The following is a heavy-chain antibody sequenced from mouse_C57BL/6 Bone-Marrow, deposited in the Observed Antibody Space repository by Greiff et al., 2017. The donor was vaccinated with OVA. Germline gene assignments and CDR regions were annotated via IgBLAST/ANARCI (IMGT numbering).Heavy chain of an antibody. CDR1: GFTFTDYY. V-gene: IGHV7-3*01. CDR2: IRNKANGYTT. CDR3: ARYRYYGNYYYAMDY. J-gene: IGHJ4*01. D-gene: IGHD2-1*01. Sequence: EVKVVESGGGLVQPGGSLSLSCAASGFTFTDYYMSWVRQPPGKALEWLGFIRNKANGYTTEYSASVKGRFTISRDNSQSILYLQMNALRAEDSATYYCARYRYYGNYYYAMDYWGQGTSVTVSS.